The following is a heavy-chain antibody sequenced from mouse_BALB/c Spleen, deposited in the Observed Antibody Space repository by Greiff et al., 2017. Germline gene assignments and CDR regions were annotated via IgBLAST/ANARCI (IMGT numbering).Heavy chain of an antibody. D-gene: IGHD1-1*01. CDR2: ISYSGST. CDR3: ARYYYGSLYFDY. Sequence: DVQLQESGPGLVKPSQSLSLTCTVTGYSITSDYAWNWIRQFPGNKLEWMGYISYSGSTSYNPSLTSRISITRDTSKNQFFLQLNSVTTEDTATYYCARYYYGSLYFDYWGQGTTLTVSS. J-gene: IGHJ2*01. CDR1: GYSITSDYA. V-gene: IGHV3-2*02.